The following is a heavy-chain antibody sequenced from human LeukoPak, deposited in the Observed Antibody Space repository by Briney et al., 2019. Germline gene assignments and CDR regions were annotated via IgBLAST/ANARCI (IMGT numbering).Heavy chain of an antibody. J-gene: IGHJ6*03. CDR2: IYHIGST. V-gene: IGHV4-4*02. CDR3: ARTTEAHSWRTRYYDYYMDV. CDR1: GGSISSSHW. Sequence: PSGTLSLTCAVSGGSISSSHWWSWVRQPPGKGLEWIGEIYHIGSTNYNPSLKSRVTISVDTSKNQFSLKLSSVTAADTAVYYCARTTEAHSWRTRYYDYYMDVWGKGTTVTVSS. D-gene: IGHD6-13*01.